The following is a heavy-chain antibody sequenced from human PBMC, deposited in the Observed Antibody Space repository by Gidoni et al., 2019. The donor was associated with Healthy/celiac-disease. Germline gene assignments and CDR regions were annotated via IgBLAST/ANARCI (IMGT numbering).Heavy chain of an antibody. J-gene: IGHJ4*02. Sequence: EVQLLESGGGLVQPGGSLRLSCAASGFPFSSSAMSWVRQAPGKGLEWVSAISGSGGSTYYADSVKGRFTISRDNSKNTLYLQMNSLRAEDTAVYYCAKDPVYGSPTYYFDYWGQGTLVTVSS. CDR3: AKDPVYGSPTYYFDY. CDR1: GFPFSSSA. CDR2: ISGSGGST. D-gene: IGHD3-10*01. V-gene: IGHV3-23*01.